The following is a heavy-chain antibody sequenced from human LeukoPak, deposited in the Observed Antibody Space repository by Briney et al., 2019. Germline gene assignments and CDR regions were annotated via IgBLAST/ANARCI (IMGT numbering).Heavy chain of an antibody. D-gene: IGHD3-16*02. Sequence: SETLSLTCTVSGGSISSYYWSWIRQPPGKGLEWIGYIYYTGIANYNPSLESRVTISVDTSKNQFSLKLNSVTAADTAVYYCTRHDAVPVIGHGMGVWGQGTTVTVSS. CDR2: IYYTGIA. CDR1: GGSISSYY. J-gene: IGHJ6*02. V-gene: IGHV4-59*08. CDR3: TRHDAVPVIGHGMGV.